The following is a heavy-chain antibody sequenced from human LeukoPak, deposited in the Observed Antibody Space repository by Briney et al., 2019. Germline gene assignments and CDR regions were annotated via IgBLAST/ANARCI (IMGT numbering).Heavy chain of an antibody. CDR2: INPNSGST. CDR3: ARTRGAGAGDYYFDY. Sequence: ASVKVSCKASGYTFTGYYMHWVRQARGQRLEWMGRINPNSGSTNYAQKFQDRVTMTRDTSTSTAYMELGRLRSDDTAVYYCARTRGAGAGDYYFDYWGQGTLVTVSS. J-gene: IGHJ4*02. V-gene: IGHV1-2*06. CDR1: GYTFTGYY. D-gene: IGHD6-19*01.